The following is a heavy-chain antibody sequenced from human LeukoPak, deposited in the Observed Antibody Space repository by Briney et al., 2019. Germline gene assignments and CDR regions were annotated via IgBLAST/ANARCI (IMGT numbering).Heavy chain of an antibody. CDR3: ARDMGWGDPLDY. V-gene: IGHV1-69*13. CDR1: GGSLSIFT. J-gene: IGHJ4*02. D-gene: IGHD2-21*02. CDR2: IIVITGTT. Sequence: SVKLSCKASGGSLSIFTFTWVRDAPGQGLEWMGGIIVITGTTNTAQKYQSRVTITADESTSPAYMQLSSLRSEDTAVYYCARDMGWGDPLDYWGQGTLVTVSS.